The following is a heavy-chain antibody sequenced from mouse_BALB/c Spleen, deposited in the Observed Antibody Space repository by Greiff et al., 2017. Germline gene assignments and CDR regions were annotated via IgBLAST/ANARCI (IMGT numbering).Heavy chain of an antibody. CDR1: GFSFSSFG. CDR3: ARSAGLGFDY. CDR2: ISSGSSTI. Sequence: EVLRVESGGGLVQPGGSRKLSCAASGFSFSSFGMHWVRQAPEKGLEWVAYISSGSSTIYYADTVKGRFTISSDNPKNTLFLQMTSLRSEDTAMYYCARSAGLGFDYWGQGTTLTVSS. V-gene: IGHV5-17*02. J-gene: IGHJ2*01. D-gene: IGHD4-1*01.